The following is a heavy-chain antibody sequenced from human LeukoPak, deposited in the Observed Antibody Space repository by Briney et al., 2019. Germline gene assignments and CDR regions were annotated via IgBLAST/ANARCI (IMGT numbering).Heavy chain of an antibody. CDR3: ARHGFCTSTSRYRIEY. D-gene: IGHD2-2*03. CDR2: IYPDDSDT. CDR1: GYTFTNYW. V-gene: IGHV5-51*01. Sequence: GESLNISCKGSGYTFTNYWIGWVRQMPGKGLEWMGIIYPDDSDTRYSPSFQGQVTISADKSISTAYLQWTSLKASDTAMYYCARHGFCTSTSRYRIEYWGQGTLLTVSS. J-gene: IGHJ4*02.